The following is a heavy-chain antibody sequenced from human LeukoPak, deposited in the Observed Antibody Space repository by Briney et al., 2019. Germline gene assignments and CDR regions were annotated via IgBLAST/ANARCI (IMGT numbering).Heavy chain of an antibody. CDR2: IYYSGRT. V-gene: IGHV4-30-4*01. CDR3: ARVDMTTVSNFDY. D-gene: IGHD4-17*01. Sequence: PSQTLSLTCTVSGGSISSGNYYWNWIRQPPGKGLEWIGYIYYSGRTYYNPSLKSRVIISVDTSKNQFSLKLTSVTAADTAVYYCARVDMTTVSNFDYWGQGTLVTVPS. CDR1: GGSISSGNYY. J-gene: IGHJ4*02.